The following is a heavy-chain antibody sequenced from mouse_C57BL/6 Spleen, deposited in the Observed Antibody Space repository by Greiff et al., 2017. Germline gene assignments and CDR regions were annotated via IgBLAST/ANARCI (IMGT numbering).Heavy chain of an antibody. CDR3: ARDGRNWFAY. CDR2: ISDGGSYT. V-gene: IGHV5-4*01. J-gene: IGHJ3*01. CDR1: GFTFSSYA. D-gene: IGHD4-1*01. Sequence: EVNVVESGGGLVKPGGSLKLSCAASGFTFSSYAMSWVRQTPEKRLEWVATISDGGSYTYYPDNVKGRFTISRDNAKNNLYLQMSHLKSEDTAMYYCARDGRNWFAYWGQGTLVTVSA.